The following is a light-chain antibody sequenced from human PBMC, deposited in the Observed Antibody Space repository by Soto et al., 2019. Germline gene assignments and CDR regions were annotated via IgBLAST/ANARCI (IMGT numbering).Light chain of an antibody. V-gene: IGKV3-20*01. CDR2: GAS. CDR1: QSVSSNY. J-gene: IGKJ5*01. CDR3: QQYGSSCIT. Sequence: ESVLTQSPGTLSLSPGERATLSCRASQSVSSNYLAWYQQKPGQDPRLLIYGASSRATGIPDRFSGSGSGTDFTLTISRLEPEDFAVYYCQQYGSSCITFGQGTRLEIK.